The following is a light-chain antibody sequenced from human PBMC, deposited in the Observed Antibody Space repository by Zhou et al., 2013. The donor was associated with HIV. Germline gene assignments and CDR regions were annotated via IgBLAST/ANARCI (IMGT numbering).Light chain of an antibody. CDR1: QGISTW. V-gene: IGKV1-12*02. J-gene: IGKJ1*01. CDR3: QQSDSTPWT. CDR2: AAS. Sequence: DIQMTQSPSSVSASVGDRITITCRSSQGISTWLAWYQQKPGKSPKLLIYAASTLESGVPSRFSGSGSGTDFTLTISSLQPEDFATYYCQQSDSTPWTFGQGTKVEIK.